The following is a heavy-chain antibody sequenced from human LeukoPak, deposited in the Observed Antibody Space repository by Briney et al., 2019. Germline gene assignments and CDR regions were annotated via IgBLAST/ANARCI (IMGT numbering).Heavy chain of an antibody. J-gene: IGHJ6*04. CDR3: ARALGYCSSTSCPAYGMDV. V-gene: IGHV1-2*04. CDR1: GYTFTGYY. Sequence: ASVKVSCKASGYTFTGYYMHWVRQAPGQGLEWMGWINPNSGGTNYAQKFQGWVTMTRDTSISTAYMELSRLRSDGTAVYYCARALGYCSSTSCPAYGMDVWGKGTTVTVSS. D-gene: IGHD2-2*01. CDR2: INPNSGGT.